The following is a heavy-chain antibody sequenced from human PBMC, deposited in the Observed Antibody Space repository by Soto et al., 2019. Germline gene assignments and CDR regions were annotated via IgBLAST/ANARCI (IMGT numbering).Heavy chain of an antibody. CDR1: GGTFSSYA. D-gene: IGHD4-17*01. J-gene: IGHJ3*02. CDR3: ARDLTTNEVLYGDYFDI. V-gene: IGHV1-69*13. Sequence: ASVKVSCKASGGTFSSYAISWVRQAPGQGLEWMGGIIPIFGTANYAQKFQGRVTITADESTSTAYMELSSLRSEDTAVYYCARDLTTNEVLYGDYFDIWGQGTMVTVSS. CDR2: IIPIFGTA.